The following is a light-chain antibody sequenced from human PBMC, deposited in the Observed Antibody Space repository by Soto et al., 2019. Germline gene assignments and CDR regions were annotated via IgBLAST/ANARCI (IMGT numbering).Light chain of an antibody. V-gene: IGLV2-14*01. J-gene: IGLJ1*01. Sequence: QSSLTQPASVSGSPGQSIPISCTGTSSDVGGYNYVSWYQQHPGKAPKLMIYDVSNRPSGVSNRFSGSKSGNTASLTISGLQAEDEADYYCSSYTSSSTGVFGTGTKVTV. CDR2: DVS. CDR3: SSYTSSSTGV. CDR1: SSDVGGYNY.